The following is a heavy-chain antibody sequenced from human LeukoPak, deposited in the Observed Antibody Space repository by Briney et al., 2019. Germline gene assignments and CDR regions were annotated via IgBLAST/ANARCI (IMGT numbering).Heavy chain of an antibody. Sequence: ASVKVSCKASGYTFTSYGISWVRQAPGQGLEWMGWISAYNGNTNYAQKLQGRVTMTTDTSTSTAYMELRSLRSDDTAVYYCARVRMIPDPYYMDVWGKGTTVTVSS. CDR1: GYTFTSYG. V-gene: IGHV1-18*01. CDR3: ARVRMIPDPYYMDV. CDR2: ISAYNGNT. J-gene: IGHJ6*03. D-gene: IGHD3-16*01.